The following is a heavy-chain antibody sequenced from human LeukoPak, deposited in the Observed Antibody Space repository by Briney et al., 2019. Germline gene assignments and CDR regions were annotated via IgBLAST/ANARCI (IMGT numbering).Heavy chain of an antibody. J-gene: IGHJ4*02. CDR2: IRYDGSNK. CDR3: APFDVLRFLEWAH. D-gene: IGHD3-3*01. Sequence: GGSLRLSCAASGFTFSSYGMHWVRQAPGKGLEWVAFIRYDGSNKYYADSVKGRFTISRDNSKNTLYLQMNSLRAEDTAVYYCAPFDVLRFLEWAHWGQGTLVTVSS. CDR1: GFTFSSYG. V-gene: IGHV3-30*02.